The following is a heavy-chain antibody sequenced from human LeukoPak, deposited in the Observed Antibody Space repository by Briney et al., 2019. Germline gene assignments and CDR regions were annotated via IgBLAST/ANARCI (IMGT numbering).Heavy chain of an antibody. CDR1: GFTFSSYS. CDR3: VGDVGTDWSITRYYERYFHF. D-gene: IGHD2-2*01. J-gene: IGHJ4*02. CDR2: ISSNGGST. V-gene: IGHV3-64D*06. Sequence: GGSLRLSCSASGFTFSSYSMHWIRQAPGKGLECLSSISSNGGSTYYADSVKGRLSISRDNSKNTLYLQMSSLRAEDTAVYYCVGDVGTDWSITRYYERYFHFGGGGPGDSVS.